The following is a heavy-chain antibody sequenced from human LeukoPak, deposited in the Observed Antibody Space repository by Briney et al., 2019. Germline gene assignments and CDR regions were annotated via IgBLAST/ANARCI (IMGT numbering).Heavy chain of an antibody. V-gene: IGHV4-61*08. CDR2: IYYSGST. D-gene: IGHD3-10*01. CDR3: VRDVPSGLFDF. Sequence: PSETLSLTCTVSGGSISSGDYYWSWIRQPPGKGLEWIGYIYYSGSTNYNPSLKSRVTISVDTSKNQFSLKVGSVTAADTAVYYCVRDVPSGLFDFWGQGTLVTVSS. CDR1: GGSISSGDYY. J-gene: IGHJ4*02.